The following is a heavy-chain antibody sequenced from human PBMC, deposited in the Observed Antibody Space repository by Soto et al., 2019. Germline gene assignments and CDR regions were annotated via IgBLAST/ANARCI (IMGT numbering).Heavy chain of an antibody. CDR3: ARMTGTTGVEAFDI. CDR2: IYSGGST. J-gene: IGHJ3*02. CDR1: GFTVSSNY. D-gene: IGHD1-7*01. Sequence: GGSLRLSCAASGFTVSSNYMSWVRQAPGKGLEWVSVIYSGGSTYYADSVKGRFTISRDNSKNTLYLQMNSLRAEDTAVYYCARMTGTTGVEAFDIWDQGTMVTVSS. V-gene: IGHV3-66*01.